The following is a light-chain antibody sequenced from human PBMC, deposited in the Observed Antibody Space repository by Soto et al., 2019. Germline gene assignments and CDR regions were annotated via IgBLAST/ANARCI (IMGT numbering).Light chain of an antibody. V-gene: IGLV2-14*01. CDR2: EVS. Sequence: QSVLTQPASVSGSPGQSITISCTGTSSDVGGYNYVSWYQQQSGKAPKLMIHEVSNRPSGVSNRFSGSKSGNTASLTISGLQAEDEADYYCISYTGSSTSYVFGSGTKVTVL. CDR1: SSDVGGYNY. J-gene: IGLJ1*01. CDR3: ISYTGSSTSYV.